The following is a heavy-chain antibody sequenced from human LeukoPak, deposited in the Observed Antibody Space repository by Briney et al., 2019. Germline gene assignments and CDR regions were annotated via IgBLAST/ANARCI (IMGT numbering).Heavy chain of an antibody. D-gene: IGHD6-13*01. CDR2: IWYDGSNK. V-gene: IGHV3-33*01. J-gene: IGHJ4*02. CDR1: GFTFSSYG. CDR3: ASGAGYSSSWELVPFDY. Sequence: PGGSLRLSCAASGFTFSSYGMHWVRQAPGKGLEWVAVIWYDGSNKYYADSVKGRFTISRDNSKNTLYLQMNSLRAEDTAVYYCASGAGYSSSWELVPFDYWGQGTLATVSS.